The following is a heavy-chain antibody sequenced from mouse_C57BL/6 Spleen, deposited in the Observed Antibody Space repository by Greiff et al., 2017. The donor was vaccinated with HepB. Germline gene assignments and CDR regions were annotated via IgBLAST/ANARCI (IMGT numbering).Heavy chain of an antibody. CDR2: ISDGGSYT. V-gene: IGHV5-4*03. CDR3: ARAYGSSSLFAY. CDR1: GFTFSSYA. Sequence: EVKLVESGGGLVKPGGSLKLSCAASGFTFSSYAMSWVRQTPEKRLEWVATISDGGSYTYYPDNVKGRFTISRDNAKNNLYLQMSHLKSEDTAMYYCARAYGSSSLFAYWGQGTLVTVSA. J-gene: IGHJ3*01. D-gene: IGHD1-1*01.